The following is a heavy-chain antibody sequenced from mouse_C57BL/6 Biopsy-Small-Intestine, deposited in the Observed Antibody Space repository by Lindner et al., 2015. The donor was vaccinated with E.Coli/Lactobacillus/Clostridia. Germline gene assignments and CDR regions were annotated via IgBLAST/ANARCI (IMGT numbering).Heavy chain of an antibody. V-gene: IGHV1-69*02. J-gene: IGHJ4*01. D-gene: IGHD2-14*01. CDR2: IIPMFGTA. CDR3: SRRFRMGGGYYYAMDV. CDR1: GSTSATIL. Sequence: SVKVSCKTSGSTSATILSPGCDQAPGQGFEWMGGIIPMFGTANYAQKFQGRVTITADESTSTAYMELSSLRSDDTAVYYCSRRFRMGGGYYYAMDVWGQGTTVTVSS.